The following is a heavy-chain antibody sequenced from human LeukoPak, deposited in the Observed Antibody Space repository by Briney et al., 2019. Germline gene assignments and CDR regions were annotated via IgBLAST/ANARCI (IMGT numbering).Heavy chain of an antibody. CDR2: ISYDGSNK. J-gene: IGHJ4*02. Sequence: GGSLRLSCAASGFTFSNFGMHWVRQAPGKGLEWVAIISYDGSNKYYADSVKGRFTISRDNSRNTLYLQMNSLRAEDTAVYYCARVKDFDIVATMKYWGQGTLVTVSS. V-gene: IGHV3-30*03. CDR3: ARVKDFDIVATMKY. CDR1: GFTFSNFG. D-gene: IGHD5-12*01.